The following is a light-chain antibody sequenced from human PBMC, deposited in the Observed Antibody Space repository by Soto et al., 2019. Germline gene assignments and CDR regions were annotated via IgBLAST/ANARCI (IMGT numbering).Light chain of an antibody. Sequence: IMMKHSPATLSVSPGERATLSCRASESVSSNLSCYQQKPGQAPRLLIYVASSRATGTPDRFSGSGSGTASPLPISRLEPEDFGVYYCQEYGISPWTFRQGTPVDI. CDR1: ESVSSN. CDR2: VAS. J-gene: IGKJ1*01. V-gene: IGKV3-20*01. CDR3: QEYGISPWT.